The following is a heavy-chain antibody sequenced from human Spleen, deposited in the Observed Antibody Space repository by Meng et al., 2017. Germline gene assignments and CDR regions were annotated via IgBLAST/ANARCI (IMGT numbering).Heavy chain of an antibody. Sequence: QGQLQESGPGLVKPSETLSLTCTVSGGSISSAGFFWSWIRHHPGKGLEWIVSVYYNGNTYSNPALKSRVTSSVDTSKNQFSLRLTSVTAADTAMYYCARDRLRQLDSWGQGTLVTVSS. V-gene: IGHV4-31*03. J-gene: IGHJ4*02. CDR2: VYYNGNT. D-gene: IGHD5-12*01. CDR3: ARDRLRQLDS. CDR1: GGSISSAGFF.